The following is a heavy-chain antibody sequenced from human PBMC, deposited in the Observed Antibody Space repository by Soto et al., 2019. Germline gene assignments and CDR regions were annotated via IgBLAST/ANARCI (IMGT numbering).Heavy chain of an antibody. CDR1: GGSISSSSYY. Sequence: QLQLQESGPGLVKPSETLSLTCTVSGGSISSSSYYWGWIRQPPGKGLEWIGSIYYSGSTYYNPSLNSRVTISVDTSKNQCSLKLSSVTAADTAVYYCARHGGYCSGGSCYSTNWFDPWGQGTLVTVSS. CDR3: ARHGGYCSGGSCYSTNWFDP. CDR2: IYYSGST. D-gene: IGHD2-15*01. V-gene: IGHV4-39*01. J-gene: IGHJ5*02.